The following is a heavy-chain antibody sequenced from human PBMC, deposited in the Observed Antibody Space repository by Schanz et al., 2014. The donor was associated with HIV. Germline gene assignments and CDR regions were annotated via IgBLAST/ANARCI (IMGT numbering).Heavy chain of an antibody. CDR3: AKAGLFFGQLWLGFFDY. D-gene: IGHD3-10*01. J-gene: IGHJ4*02. CDR2: IWFDGSNK. Sequence: QVDLVESGGGVVQPGRSLRLSCTASGFTFNNYAMSWVRQAPGKGLDWGAVIWFDGSNKYYGDSVKGRFTISRDNSKNTLDLQMNNLKPEDTAVYYCAKAGLFFGQLWLGFFDYWGQGAQVTVSS. V-gene: IGHV3-33*06. CDR1: GFTFNNYA.